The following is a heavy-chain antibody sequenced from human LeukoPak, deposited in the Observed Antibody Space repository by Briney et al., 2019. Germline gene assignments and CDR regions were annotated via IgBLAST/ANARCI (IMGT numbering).Heavy chain of an antibody. J-gene: IGHJ6*03. V-gene: IGHV4-59*01. Sequence: SETLSLTCTVSGGSISSYYWSWIRQPPGKGPEWIGYIYYSGSTNYNPSLKSRVTISVDTSKNQFSLKLSSVTAADTAVYYCARGGAIYLYYYYMDVWGKGTTVTVSS. CDR1: GGSISSYY. CDR2: IYYSGST. CDR3: ARGGAIYLYYYYMDV. D-gene: IGHD3-3*01.